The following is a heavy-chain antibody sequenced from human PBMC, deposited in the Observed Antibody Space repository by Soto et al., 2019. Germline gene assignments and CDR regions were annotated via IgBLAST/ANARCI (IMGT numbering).Heavy chain of an antibody. V-gene: IGHV4-59*13. CDR2: IYYSGST. J-gene: IGHJ6*03. CDR3: ARDFLEDYMDV. CDR1: GGSISRYH. D-gene: IGHD1-1*01. Sequence: QVQLQESGPGLVKPSETLSLTCTVSGGSISRYHWSWMRQPPGKGLEWIGYIYYSGSTNYNPSLKSRVTISVDTSKNQFSLKLSSVTAADTAVYYCARDFLEDYMDVWGKGTTVTVSS.